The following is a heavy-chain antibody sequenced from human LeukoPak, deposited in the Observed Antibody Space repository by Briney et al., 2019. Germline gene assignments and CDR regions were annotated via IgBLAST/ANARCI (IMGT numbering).Heavy chain of an antibody. D-gene: IGHD3-16*01. CDR3: AELYDPEPVEDY. CDR1: GFTFSSYA. V-gene: IGHV3-23*01. Sequence: GGSLRLSCAASGFTFSSYAMSWVRQAPGKGLEWVSAISGSGGSTYYADSVKGRFTISRDNSKNTLYLQMNILRAEDTAVYYCAELYDPEPVEDYWGQGTLVTVSS. J-gene: IGHJ4*02. CDR2: ISGSGGST.